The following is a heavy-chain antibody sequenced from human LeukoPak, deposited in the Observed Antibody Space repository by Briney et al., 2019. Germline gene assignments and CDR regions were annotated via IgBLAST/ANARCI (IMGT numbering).Heavy chain of an antibody. CDR1: GFTFSRYT. CDR3: AREGSGLGYFDY. D-gene: IGHD3-3*01. CDR2: IISRSDYI. Sequence: GGSLRLSCTASGFTFSRYTMHWVRQAPGKGLEWVSSIISRSDYIYDADSVKGRFTLSRDNAKNSLYLQMNSLRAEDTAVYYCAREGSGLGYFDYWGQGTLVTVSS. V-gene: IGHV3-21*01. J-gene: IGHJ4*02.